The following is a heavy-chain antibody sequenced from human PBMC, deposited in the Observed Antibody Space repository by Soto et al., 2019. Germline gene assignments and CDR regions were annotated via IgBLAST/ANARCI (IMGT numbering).Heavy chain of an antibody. CDR1: GYSFTSYW. Sequence: PGESLKISCKGSGYSFTSYWIGWVRQMPGKGLEWMGIIYPGDSDTRYSPSFQGQVTISADKSISTAYLQWSSLKASDTAMYYCARQAKGFFSSSWYSSHHYYYYGMDVWGQGTTVTVSS. V-gene: IGHV5-51*01. J-gene: IGHJ6*02. CDR2: IYPGDSDT. CDR3: ARQAKGFFSSSWYSSHHYYYYGMDV. D-gene: IGHD6-13*01.